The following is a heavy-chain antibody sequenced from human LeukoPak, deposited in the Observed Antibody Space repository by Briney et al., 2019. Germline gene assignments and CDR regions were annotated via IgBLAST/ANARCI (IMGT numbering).Heavy chain of an antibody. V-gene: IGHV1-2*02. CDR3: ARGGHYDSSQQPSDY. D-gene: IGHD3-22*01. Sequence: ASVTVPCKASGYTFTGYYMHWVRQAPGQGLEWMGWINPNSGGTNYAQKFQGRVTMTRDTSISTAYMELSRLRSDDTAVYYCARGGHYDSSQQPSDYWGQGTLVTVSS. CDR2: INPNSGGT. J-gene: IGHJ4*02. CDR1: GYTFTGYY.